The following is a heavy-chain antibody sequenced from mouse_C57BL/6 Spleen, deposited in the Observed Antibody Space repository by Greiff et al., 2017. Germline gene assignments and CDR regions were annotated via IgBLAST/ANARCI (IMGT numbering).Heavy chain of an antibody. D-gene: IGHD2-14*01. J-gene: IGHJ2*01. CDR1: GYNFKDDY. CDR3: TEGYSY. V-gene: IGHV14-4*01. Sequence: EVQLQQSGAELVRPGASVKLSCTASGYNFKDDYMHWVKQRPEQGLEWIGCIDPENGDTEYASKFQGKATITADTSSNTAYLQLRSLTSEETAVYYSTEGYSYWGQGTTLTVSS. CDR2: IDPENGDT.